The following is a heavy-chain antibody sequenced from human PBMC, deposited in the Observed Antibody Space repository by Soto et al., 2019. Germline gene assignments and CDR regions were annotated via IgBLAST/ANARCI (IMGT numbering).Heavy chain of an antibody. CDR3: SKGGRQWLVTSDFNY. V-gene: IGHV3-30*18. CDR1: GFTFSDYA. Sequence: VQLVESGGGVVQPGRSLRLSCAASGFTFSDYAMHWVRQAPGKGLEWVAVVSHDGRNTHYADSVKGRFTISRDSSENTVSREMTSLRGGDTAVYYCSKGGRQWLVTSDFNYWGQGALVTVSS. D-gene: IGHD6-19*01. CDR2: VSHDGRNT. J-gene: IGHJ4*02.